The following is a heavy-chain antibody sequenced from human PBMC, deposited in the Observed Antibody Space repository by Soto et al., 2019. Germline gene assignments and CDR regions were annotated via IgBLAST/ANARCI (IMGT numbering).Heavy chain of an antibody. V-gene: IGHV3-23*01. CDR3: AKDASSFNAVWEPFDM. Sequence: EVQLLESGGGVVQPGGSLRLSCAASGFTFSDYAMSWVRQTPGKGLQWVSGVGGSDDDKHYADSVRGRFIVSRYNSKNTLYLQLNGRRADDPAIYYCAKDASSFNAVWEPFDMWGQGTEVTVSS. D-gene: IGHD1-26*01. CDR1: GFTFSDYA. J-gene: IGHJ3*02. CDR2: VGGSDDDK.